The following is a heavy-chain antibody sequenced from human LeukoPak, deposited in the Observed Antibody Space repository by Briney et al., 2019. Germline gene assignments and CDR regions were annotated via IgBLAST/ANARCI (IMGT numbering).Heavy chain of an antibody. CDR3: ARRSPSLDWFDP. D-gene: IGHD6-6*01. Sequence: PSETLSLTCTVSGDSIISYFWSWIRQPPGKGLEWIGYIYYIGSATYNPSLKSRVTMSVDTSKNQFSLKLSSVTAADTAVYYCARRSPSLDWFDPWGQGTLVTVSS. J-gene: IGHJ5*02. V-gene: IGHV4-59*01. CDR2: IYYIGSA. CDR1: GDSIISYF.